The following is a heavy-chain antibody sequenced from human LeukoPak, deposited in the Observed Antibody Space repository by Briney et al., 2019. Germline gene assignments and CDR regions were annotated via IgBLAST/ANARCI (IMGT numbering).Heavy chain of an antibody. CDR1: GGSISSSTYY. CDR3: ARQGADDRSIVGAANFDF. CDR2: IYSSGST. V-gene: IGHV4-39*01. J-gene: IGHJ4*02. Sequence: SETLSLTCSVSGGSISSSTYYWGWIRQPPGKGLEWIGSIYSSGSTNYNPSLKSRVTISVDTSKNQFSLKLSSVTAADTAVYYCARQGADDRSIVGAANFDFWGQGALVTVSS. D-gene: IGHD1-26*01.